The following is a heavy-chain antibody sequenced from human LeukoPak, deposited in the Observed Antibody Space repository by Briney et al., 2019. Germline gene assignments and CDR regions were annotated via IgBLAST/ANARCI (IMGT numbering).Heavy chain of an antibody. J-gene: IGHJ6*03. D-gene: IGHD3-3*01. CDR2: IIPIFGTA. V-gene: IGHV1-69*06. CDR3: ARSLFRFLEWSYRSYYYYYMDV. Sequence: GASVKVSCKASGGTFSNYAISWVRQAPGQGLEWMGGIIPIFGTANYAQKFRGRVTITADKSTRTAYMELSSLRSEDTAVYYCARSLFRFLEWSYRSYYYYYMDVWGKGTTVTVSS. CDR1: GGTFSNYA.